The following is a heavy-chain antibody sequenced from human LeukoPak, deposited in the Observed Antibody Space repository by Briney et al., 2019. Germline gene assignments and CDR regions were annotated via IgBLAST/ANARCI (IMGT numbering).Heavy chain of an antibody. D-gene: IGHD3-22*01. CDR3: ARTYYYDSSGYPDY. J-gene: IGHJ4*02. Sequence: GASVKVSCKASGYTFTGYYMHWVRQAPGQGPEWMGRINPNSGGTNYAQKFQGRVTMTRDTSISTAYMELSRLRSDDTAVYYCARTYYYDSSGYPDYWGQGTLFTVSS. CDR1: GYTFTGYY. V-gene: IGHV1-2*06. CDR2: INPNSGGT.